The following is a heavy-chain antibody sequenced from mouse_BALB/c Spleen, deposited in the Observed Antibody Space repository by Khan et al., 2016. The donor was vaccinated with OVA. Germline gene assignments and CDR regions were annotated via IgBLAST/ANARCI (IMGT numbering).Heavy chain of an antibody. Sequence: IQLVQSGPELVKPGASVKISCKTSGYTFPEYTVHWVKQSLGKSLDWIGVINPKNGDTAYNQKFKGKATLTVDKSSSTACMEFRSLTSEDSAVYYCARDAGRYWGQGTSVTVAS. V-gene: IGHV1-18*01. CDR3: ARDAGRY. CDR1: GYTFPEYT. CDR2: INPKNGDT. J-gene: IGHJ4*01.